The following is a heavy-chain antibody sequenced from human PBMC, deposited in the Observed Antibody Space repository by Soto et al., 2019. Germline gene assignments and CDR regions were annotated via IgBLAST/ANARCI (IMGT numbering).Heavy chain of an antibody. D-gene: IGHD4-17*01. J-gene: IGHJ6*02. CDR2: INHSGST. CDR1: GGSFSGHY. V-gene: IGHV4-34*01. Sequence: PSETLSHPCAVYGGSFSGHYWTWIRQPPGTGLEWIGEINHSGSTNYNPSLKSRVTISIDTSKNQFSLKLTSATAADTAVYYCSRDVDFGEEDVWGQGTTVT. CDR3: SRDVDFGEEDV.